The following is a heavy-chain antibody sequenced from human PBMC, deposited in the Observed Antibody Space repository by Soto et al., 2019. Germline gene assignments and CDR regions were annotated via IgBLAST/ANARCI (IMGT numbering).Heavy chain of an antibody. CDR2: IYYSGST. CDR3: ARHESFDY. J-gene: IGHJ4*02. V-gene: IGHV4-39*01. CDR1: GGSISSSSYY. Sequence: PSETLSLTCAVSGGSISSSSYYWGWIRQPPGKGLEWIGSIYYSGSTYYNPSLKSRVTISVDTSKNQFSLKLSSVTAADTAVYYCARHESFDYWGQGTLVTVSS.